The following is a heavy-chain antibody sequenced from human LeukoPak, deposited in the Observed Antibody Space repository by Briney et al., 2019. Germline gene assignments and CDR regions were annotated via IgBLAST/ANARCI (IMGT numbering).Heavy chain of an antibody. CDR1: GGSISSSSYY. D-gene: IGHD4-17*01. J-gene: IGHJ4*02. Sequence: PSETLSLTCTVSGGSISSSSYYWGWIRQPPGKGLEGIGSIYYSGSTYYNPSLKSRVTISVDTSKNQFSLKLSSVTAADTAVYYCARHKGTTANFDYWGQGTLVTVSS. V-gene: IGHV4-39*01. CDR3: ARHKGTTANFDY. CDR2: IYYSGST.